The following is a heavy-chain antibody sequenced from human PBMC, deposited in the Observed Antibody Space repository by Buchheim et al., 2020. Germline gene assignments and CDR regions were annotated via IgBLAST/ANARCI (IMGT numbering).Heavy chain of an antibody. CDR3: ARQSFGSGSYYKADY. CDR1: GFGFSNSY. Sequence: EVQLVQSGAQVKKPGDSLNISCKASGFGFSNSYIAWVRQIPGKGLEWMGIIYPGDSDTRISPSFQGQVTISADKSTNTAYLQWSTLQTSDTAMYYCARQSFGSGSYYKADYWGQGTL. D-gene: IGHD3-10*01. CDR2: IYPGDSDT. V-gene: IGHV5-51*03. J-gene: IGHJ4*02.